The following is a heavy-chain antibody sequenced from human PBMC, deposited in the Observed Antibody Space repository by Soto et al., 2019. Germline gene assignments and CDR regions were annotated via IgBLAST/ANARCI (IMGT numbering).Heavy chain of an antibody. CDR3: AKSFVAIRHLYQYMDV. J-gene: IGHJ6*03. Sequence: DVXLVXSXGGLXQPGXXLXXXCAASGFTFEDYAMHWVRQTPGKGLEWVTDITWNGVAMGYAASVQGRFXIXXXXXXXXXXXXXNSLRPEDTALYYCAKSFVAIRHLYQYMDVWGKXTTVTVSS. V-gene: IGHV3-9*01. CDR1: GFTFEDYA. CDR2: ITWNGVAM. D-gene: IGHD1-1*01.